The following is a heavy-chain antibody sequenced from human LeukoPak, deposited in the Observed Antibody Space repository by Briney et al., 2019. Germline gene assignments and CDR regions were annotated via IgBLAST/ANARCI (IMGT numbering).Heavy chain of an antibody. V-gene: IGHV1-18*01. D-gene: IGHD2-15*01. CDR1: GYTFTSYG. CDR3: ARRVGVHDAFDI. CDR2: ISACNGNT. J-gene: IGHJ3*02. Sequence: VASVKVSCKASGYTFTSYGISWVRQAPGQGLEWMGWISACNGNTNYAQKLQGRVTMTTDTSTSTAYMELRSLRSDDTAIYYCARRVGVHDAFDIWGQGTMVTVSS.